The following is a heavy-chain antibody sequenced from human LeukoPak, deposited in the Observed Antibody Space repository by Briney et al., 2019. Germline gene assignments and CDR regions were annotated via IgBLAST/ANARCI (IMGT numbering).Heavy chain of an antibody. D-gene: IGHD3-10*01. Sequence: QPGGSLRLSRAASGFTFSNYWMSWVRQAPGKGLEWVANIKEDGSEKYYVDSVKGRFTISRDNAKNSLYLQMNSLRAEDTAVYYCARTIRGYWGQGTLVTVSS. V-gene: IGHV3-7*01. J-gene: IGHJ4*02. CDR3: ARTIRGY. CDR1: GFTFSNYW. CDR2: IKEDGSEK.